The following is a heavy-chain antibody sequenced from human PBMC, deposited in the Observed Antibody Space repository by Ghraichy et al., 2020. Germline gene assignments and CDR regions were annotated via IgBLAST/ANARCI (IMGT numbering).Heavy chain of an antibody. CDR1: GYTFTGHY. D-gene: IGHD3-10*01. V-gene: IGHV1-2*02. J-gene: IGHJ4*02. Sequence: ASVKVSCKASGYTFTGHYIHWVRQAPGQGFEWMGWINPNSGDTNFPQKFQGRVTLTRDTSINTASMDLKRLKSDDTAVYYCARGGQWYGSGGYVVWDCWCPGTLVTVCS. CDR3: ARGGQWYGSGGYVVWDC. CDR2: INPNSGDT.